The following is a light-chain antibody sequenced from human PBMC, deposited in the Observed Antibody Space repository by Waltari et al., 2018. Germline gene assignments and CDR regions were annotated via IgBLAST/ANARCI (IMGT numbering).Light chain of an antibody. CDR2: DTR. CDR1: TGAVPSGHH. Sequence: QAVVTQEPSLTVSPGGTVTLPCRPCTGAVPSGHHPYRSQQKPGPAPRTLIYDTRNKHSWTPARFSGSLLGGKAALTLSGAQPEDEAEYYCLLSYSGAYVVFGGGTKLTVL. V-gene: IGLV7-46*01. CDR3: LLSYSGAYVV. J-gene: IGLJ2*01.